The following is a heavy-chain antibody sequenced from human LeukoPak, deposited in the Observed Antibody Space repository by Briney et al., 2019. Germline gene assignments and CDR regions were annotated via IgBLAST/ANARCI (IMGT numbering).Heavy chain of an antibody. V-gene: IGHV5-51*01. CDR3: ARRNSSGWYGRWFDP. CDR1: GYSFTSYW. J-gene: IGHJ5*02. Sequence: PGESLKISCKGSGYSFTSYWIGWVRQMPGKGLEWMGIIYPGDSDTRYSPSFQGQVTISADKSISTAYLQWSGLKASDTAMYYCARRNSSGWYGRWFDPWGQGTLVTVSS. D-gene: IGHD6-19*01. CDR2: IYPGDSDT.